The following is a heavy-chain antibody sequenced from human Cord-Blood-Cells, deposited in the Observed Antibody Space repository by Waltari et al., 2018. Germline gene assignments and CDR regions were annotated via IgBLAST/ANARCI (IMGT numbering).Heavy chain of an antibody. CDR3: ARDSGSSWYSGSYYWFDP. D-gene: IGHD1-26*01. V-gene: IGHV4-4*07. CDR1: GDSISSYY. CDR2: IYTSGST. Sequence: QVQLQESGPGLVKPSETLSLTCTVSGDSISSYYRSWLRPPAGKGLEWIGRIYTSGSTNYNPSLKSRVTMSVDTSKNQFSLKLSSVTAADTAVYYCARDSGSSWYSGSYYWFDPWGQGTLVTVSS. J-gene: IGHJ5*02.